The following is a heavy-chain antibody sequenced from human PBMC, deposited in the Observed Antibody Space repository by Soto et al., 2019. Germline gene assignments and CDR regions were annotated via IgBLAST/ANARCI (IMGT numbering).Heavy chain of an antibody. CDR2: IYYSGST. J-gene: IGHJ6*02. D-gene: IGHD1-26*01. V-gene: IGHV4-31*03. Sequence: PSETLSLTCPVSGGSISSGGYYWSWIRQHPGKGLEWIGYIYYSGSTYYNPSLKSRVTISVDTSKNQFSLKLSSVTAADTAVYYCARVASGSYYGGYYYYGMDVWGQGTTVTVSS. CDR3: ARVASGSYYGGYYYYGMDV. CDR1: GGSISSGGYY.